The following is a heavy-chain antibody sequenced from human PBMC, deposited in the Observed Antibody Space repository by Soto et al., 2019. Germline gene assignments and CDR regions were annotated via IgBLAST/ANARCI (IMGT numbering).Heavy chain of an antibody. CDR2: VSTNGAT. Sequence: LSLTCTVSDDFISSYYWNWIRQPAGKGLEWIGRVSTNGATNYNPSLESRVTMSVDTSKNQFSLKLSSVTAADTAVYYCARESSSSWRPFDYWGLGTLVTVSS. CDR1: DDFISSYY. J-gene: IGHJ4*02. V-gene: IGHV4-4*07. CDR3: ARESSSSWRPFDY. D-gene: IGHD6-13*01.